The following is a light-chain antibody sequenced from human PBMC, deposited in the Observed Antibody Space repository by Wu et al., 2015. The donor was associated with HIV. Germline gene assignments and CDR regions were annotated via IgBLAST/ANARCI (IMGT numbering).Light chain of an antibody. V-gene: IGKV3D-20*02. CDR1: QSVSSSY. Sequence: EIVLTQSPGTLSLSPGERATLSCRASQSVSSSYLGWYQQKPGQAPRLLIYEASNRASGIPARFSGSGSGTDFTLTISSLEPEDFAVYYCQQRNTWYSFGQGTKLEI. CDR3: QQRNTWYS. CDR2: EAS. J-gene: IGKJ2*03.